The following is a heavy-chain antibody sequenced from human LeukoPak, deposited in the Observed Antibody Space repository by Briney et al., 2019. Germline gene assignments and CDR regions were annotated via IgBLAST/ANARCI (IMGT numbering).Heavy chain of an antibody. CDR1: GFTFSNYG. D-gene: IGHD5-12*01. J-gene: IGHJ4*02. CDR2: TWYDGANK. CDR3: ASNSGYDSAY. V-gene: IGHV3-33*01. Sequence: GGSLRLSCAASGFTFSNYGMHWVRQAPGKGLEWVAHTWYDGANKYYADSVKGRFTISRDNSKNTLYLQVDSLRAEDTAVYYCASNSGYDSAYWGQGTLVTVSS.